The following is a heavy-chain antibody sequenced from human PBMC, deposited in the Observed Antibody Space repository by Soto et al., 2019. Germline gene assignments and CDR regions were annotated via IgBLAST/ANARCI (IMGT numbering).Heavy chain of an antibody. CDR2: FNHSGDT. Sequence: NPSETLSLTCAVYGGSLSGYYWSWIRQPPGKALEWIGEFNHSGDTNYNPSLKSRVTISVDTSKNQLFLNLSSVTAADTAMYYCARHHVRGRTIAGAAEFWGQGTLVTVSS. D-gene: IGHD1-26*01. CDR1: GGSLSGYY. V-gene: IGHV4-34*01. CDR3: ARHHVRGRTIAGAAEF. J-gene: IGHJ4*02.